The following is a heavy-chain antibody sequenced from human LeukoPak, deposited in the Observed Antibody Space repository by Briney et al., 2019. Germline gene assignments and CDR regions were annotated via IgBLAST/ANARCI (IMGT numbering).Heavy chain of an antibody. CDR3: TTLRLDIVVVVAAYYFDY. D-gene: IGHD2-15*01. Sequence: GGSLRLSCAASGFTFSNAWMSWVRQAPGKGLEWVGRIKSKTDGGTTDYAPPVKGRFTISRDDSKNTLYLQMNSLKTEDTAVYYCTTLRLDIVVVVAAYYFDYWGQGTLVTVSS. J-gene: IGHJ4*02. CDR2: IKSKTDGGTT. CDR1: GFTFSNAW. V-gene: IGHV3-15*01.